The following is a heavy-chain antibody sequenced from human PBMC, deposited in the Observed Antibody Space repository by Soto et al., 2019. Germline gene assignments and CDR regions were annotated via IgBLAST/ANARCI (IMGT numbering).Heavy chain of an antibody. Sequence: SESLSLTCSVSGGSIRGSYWSWIRGSPGKGLEWLGYVYHTGSTNYSPSLRSRVSISVDTSKNEFSLRLSSVTAADTAVYFCARSVAVPGAHIDYWGQGTQVT. D-gene: IGHD6-19*01. V-gene: IGHV4-59*01. J-gene: IGHJ4*02. CDR1: GGSIRGSY. CDR3: ARSVAVPGAHIDY. CDR2: VYHTGST.